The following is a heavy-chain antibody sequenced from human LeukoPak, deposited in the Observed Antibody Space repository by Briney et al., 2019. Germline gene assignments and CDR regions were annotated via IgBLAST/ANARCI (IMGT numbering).Heavy chain of an antibody. Sequence: NPSETLSLTCTVSGGSMNSYYWNWIRRPPGKGLEWIGYSHYSGSINYNPSLKSRVTMSVDTSKSQFSLKLSSVTAADTAVYYCARGSTPDYWGQGTLVTVSS. CDR2: SHYSGSI. CDR1: GGSMNSYY. J-gene: IGHJ4*02. D-gene: IGHD1-26*01. V-gene: IGHV4-59*01. CDR3: ARGSTPDY.